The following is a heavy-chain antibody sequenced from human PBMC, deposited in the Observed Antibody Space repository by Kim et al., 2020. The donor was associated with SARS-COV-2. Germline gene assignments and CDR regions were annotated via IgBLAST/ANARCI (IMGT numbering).Heavy chain of an antibody. CDR3: ARGESIAVAGTQLFGY. J-gene: IGHJ4*02. CDR1: GYTFTGYY. Sequence: ASVKVSCKASGYTFTGYYMHWVGQAPGQGLGGRGWTNPNRGGTNNPQKFQGGVTITRDTSISTAYVELSRLRSEDTAVYYCARGESIAVAGTQLFGYWGQGTLVTVSS. CDR2: TNPNRGGT. V-gene: IGHV1-2*02. D-gene: IGHD6-19*01.